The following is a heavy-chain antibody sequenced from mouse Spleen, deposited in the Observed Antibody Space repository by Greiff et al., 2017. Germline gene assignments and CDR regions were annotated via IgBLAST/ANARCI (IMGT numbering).Heavy chain of an antibody. CDR3: ARDEGRGYFDV. J-gene: IGHJ1*03. CDR2: ISDGGSYT. CDR1: GFTFSSYA. D-gene: IGHD3-3*01. V-gene: IGHV5-4*01. Sequence: EVKLVESGGGLVKPGGSLKLSCAASGFTFSSYAMSWVRQTPEKRLEWVATISDGGSYTYYPDNVKGRFTISRDNAKNNLYLQMSHLKSEDTAMYYCARDEGRGYFDVWGTGTTVTVSS.